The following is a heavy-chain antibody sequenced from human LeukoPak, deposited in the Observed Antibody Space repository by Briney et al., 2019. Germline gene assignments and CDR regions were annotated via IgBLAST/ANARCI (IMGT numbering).Heavy chain of an antibody. D-gene: IGHD5-24*01. V-gene: IGHV1-69*05. CDR1: GGTFSSYA. CDR2: IIPIFGTA. CDR3: ARAPTEMATMVGDY. Sequence: ASVKVSCKASGGTFSSYAISWVRQAPGQGLEWMGGIIPIFGTANYSQKFQGRVTITTDESTSTAYMELSSLRSEDTAVYYCARAPTEMATMVGDYWGQGTLVTVSS. J-gene: IGHJ4*02.